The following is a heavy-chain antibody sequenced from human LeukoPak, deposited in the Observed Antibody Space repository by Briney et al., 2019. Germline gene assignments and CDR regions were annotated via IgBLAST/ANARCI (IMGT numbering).Heavy chain of an antibody. CDR1: GFTFSSYS. CDR3: ARAEDIVVVPAAEYYFDY. V-gene: IGHV3-21*01. CDR2: ISSSSSYI. D-gene: IGHD2-2*01. J-gene: IGHJ4*02. Sequence: GGSLRLSCAASGFTFSSYSMNWVRQAPGKGLEWVSSISSSSSYIYYADSVKGRFTISRDNAKNSLYLQMNSLRAEDTAVYYCARAEDIVVVPAAEYYFDYWGQGTLVTVSS.